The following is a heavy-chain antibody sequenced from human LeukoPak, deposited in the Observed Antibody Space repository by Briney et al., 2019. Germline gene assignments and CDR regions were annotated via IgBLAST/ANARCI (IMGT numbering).Heavy chain of an antibody. CDR2: IYYSGST. J-gene: IGHJ5*02. CDR3: ARLFVVVPAAARNWFDP. Sequence: SETLSLTCTVSGGSISSGSYYWGWIRQPPGKGLEWIGSIYYSGSTYYNPSLKSRVTISVDTSKNQFSLKLSSVTAANTAVYYCARLFVVVPAAARNWFDPWGQGTLVTVSS. D-gene: IGHD2-2*01. CDR1: GGSISSGSYY. V-gene: IGHV4-39*01.